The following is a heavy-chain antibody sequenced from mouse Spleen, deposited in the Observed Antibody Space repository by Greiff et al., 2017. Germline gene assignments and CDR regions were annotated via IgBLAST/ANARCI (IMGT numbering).Heavy chain of an antibody. V-gene: IGHV1-18*01. Sequence: VQLKESGPELVKPGTSVKIPCKASGYTFTDYNMDWVKQSHGKSLEWIGDINPNNGGTLYNQKFKGKATLTADKSSSTAYMELRSLTSEDTAVYYCVRSTGLLAWFPYWGQGTLVTVSA. D-gene: IGHD2-3*01. CDR2: INPNNGGT. CDR3: VRSTGLLAWFPY. CDR1: GYTFTDYN. J-gene: IGHJ3*01.